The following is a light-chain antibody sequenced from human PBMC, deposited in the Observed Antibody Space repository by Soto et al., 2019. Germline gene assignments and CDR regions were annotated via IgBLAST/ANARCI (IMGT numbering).Light chain of an antibody. J-gene: IGLJ1*01. V-gene: IGLV2-23*01. CDR2: EGS. CDR1: SSDVGSYNL. CDR3: CSFAGSSYV. Sequence: LTQPASVSGSPGQSITISCTGTSSDVGSYNLVSWYQQHPGKAPKLMIYEGSKRPSGVSNRFSGSKSGNTASLTISGLQAEDEADYYCCSFAGSSYVFGTGTKVTVL.